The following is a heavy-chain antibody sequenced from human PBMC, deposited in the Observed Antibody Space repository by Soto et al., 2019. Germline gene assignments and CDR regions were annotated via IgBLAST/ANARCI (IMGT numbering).Heavy chain of an antibody. V-gene: IGHV4-59*01. J-gene: IGHJ4*02. CDR3: AREGSSWYYLDY. CDR1: GGSISSYY. Sequence: SETQSLTCTVSGGSISSYYWRWIRQPPGKGLEWIGYIYYSGSTNYNPSLKSRVTISVDTSKNQFSLKLSSVTAADTAVYYCAREGSSWYYLDYWGQGTLVTVSS. D-gene: IGHD6-13*01. CDR2: IYYSGST.